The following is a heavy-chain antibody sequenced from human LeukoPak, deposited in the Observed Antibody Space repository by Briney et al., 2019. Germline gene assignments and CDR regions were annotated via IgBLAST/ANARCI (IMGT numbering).Heavy chain of an antibody. CDR1: GFTFYMYA. Sequence: GGSLRLSCAASGFTFYMYAMSWVRQAPGEGLEWVASMCGTAGCTFYPDSVKGRFTISRDNSKNMLYLQMNSLRAEDTAIYYCAKDRPNFYENSGHYYRRDGDSWGQGTLVTVSS. D-gene: IGHD3-22*01. J-gene: IGHJ5*01. CDR2: MCGTAGCT. CDR3: AKDRPNFYENSGHYYRRDGDS. V-gene: IGHV3-23*01.